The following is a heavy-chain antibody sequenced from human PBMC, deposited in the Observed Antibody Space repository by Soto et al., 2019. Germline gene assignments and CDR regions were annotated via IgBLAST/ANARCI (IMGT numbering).Heavy chain of an antibody. CDR3: AKDLLTTRSPFDY. CDR1: GFAFSNFA. CDR2: INGVGSVT. Sequence: PGGSLRLSCAASGFAFSNFAMSWVRQAPGKGLEWVSVINGVGSVTYYTDSVKGRFTISRDNSKNTLYLQMNGLRAGDSAMYYCAKDLLTTRSPFDYWGQGTLVTVSS. V-gene: IGHV3-23*01. D-gene: IGHD1-1*01. J-gene: IGHJ4*02.